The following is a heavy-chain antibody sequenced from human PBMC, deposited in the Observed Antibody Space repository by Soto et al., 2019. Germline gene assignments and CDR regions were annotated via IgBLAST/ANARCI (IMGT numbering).Heavy chain of an antibody. CDR1: GGTFSSFA. CDR2: VIPIFGTT. Sequence: QVQLVQSGAEVKKPGSSVKVSCKASGGTFSSFAIIWVRQAPGQGLEWMGGVIPIFGTTDYAQKFQGRVTIIADESTSTAYMELSSLRSEDTAVYYCAREAAAGTKRFDPWGQGTLVIVSS. CDR3: AREAAAGTKRFDP. D-gene: IGHD6-13*01. V-gene: IGHV1-69*01. J-gene: IGHJ5*02.